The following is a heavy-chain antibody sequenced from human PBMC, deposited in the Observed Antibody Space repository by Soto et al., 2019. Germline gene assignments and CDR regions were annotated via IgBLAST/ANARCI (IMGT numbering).Heavy chain of an antibody. J-gene: IGHJ5*02. CDR1: GGTVASSHW. CDR2: VYHTGDT. CDR3: AREIVTAGGNNYFDP. Sequence: QVQLQESGPRLVKPSGSLSLTCGVSGGTVASSHWWSWVRQSPGGGLEWIGNVYHTGDTNFNPSLQSRVTISVETSNNQFSLRLNSLTAADTAVYFCAREIVTAGGNNYFDPWGPGTLVTVSS. D-gene: IGHD2-21*02. V-gene: IGHV4-4*02.